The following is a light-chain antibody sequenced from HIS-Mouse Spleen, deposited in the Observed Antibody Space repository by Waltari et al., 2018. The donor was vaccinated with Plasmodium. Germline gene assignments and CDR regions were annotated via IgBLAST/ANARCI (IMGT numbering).Light chain of an antibody. CDR1: ALPSKY. CDR3: YSTDSSGNHRV. CDR2: EDS. Sequence: SYELTQPPSVSVSLGQTARITCSGDALPSKYAYWYQQKSGQAPVLVTYEDSKRPSGIPERFSGSSSGTMATLTISGAQVEDEADYYCYSTDSSGNHRVFGGGTKLTVL. V-gene: IGLV3-10*01. J-gene: IGLJ3*02.